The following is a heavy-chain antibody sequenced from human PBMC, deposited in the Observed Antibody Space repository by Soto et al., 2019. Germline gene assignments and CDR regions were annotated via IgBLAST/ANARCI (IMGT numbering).Heavy chain of an antibody. V-gene: IGHV3-23*01. CDR2: ISGSGGST. CDR3: AKDRRYYGDYAPVIDD. Sequence: PGGSLRLSCAASGFTFSSYAMSWVRQAPGKGLEWVSAISGSGGSTYYADSVKGRFTISRDNSKNTLYLQMNSLRAEGTAVYYCAKDRRYYGDYAPVIDDWGQGTLVTVAS. J-gene: IGHJ4*02. CDR1: GFTFSSYA. D-gene: IGHD4-17*01.